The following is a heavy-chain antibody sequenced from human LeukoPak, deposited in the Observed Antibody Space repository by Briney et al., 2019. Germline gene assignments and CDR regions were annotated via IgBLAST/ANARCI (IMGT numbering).Heavy chain of an antibody. V-gene: IGHV4-59*01. D-gene: IGHD2-2*01. CDR3: ARDRLVVVPAAIDTQYYYYGMDV. CDR2: IYYSGST. CDR1: GGSISSYY. J-gene: IGHJ6*02. Sequence: SETLSLTCTVSGGSISSYYWSWIRQPPGKGLEWSGYIYYSGSTNYNPSLKSRVTISVDTSKNQFSLKLSSVTAADTAVYYCARDRLVVVPAAIDTQYYYYGMDVWGQGTTVTVSS.